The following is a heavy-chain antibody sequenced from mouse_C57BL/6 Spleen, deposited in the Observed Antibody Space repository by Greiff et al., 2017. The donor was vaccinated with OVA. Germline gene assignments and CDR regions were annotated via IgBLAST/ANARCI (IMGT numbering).Heavy chain of an antibody. CDR3: ARRTTVDAMDY. J-gene: IGHJ4*01. Sequence: EVKVVESGGDLVKPGGSLKLSCAASGFTFSSYGMSWVRQTPDKRLEWVATISSGGSYTYYPDSVKGRFTISRDNAKNTLYLQMSSLKSEDTAMYYCARRTTVDAMDYWGQGTSVTVSS. V-gene: IGHV5-6*02. CDR1: GFTFSSYG. CDR2: ISSGGSYT. D-gene: IGHD1-1*01.